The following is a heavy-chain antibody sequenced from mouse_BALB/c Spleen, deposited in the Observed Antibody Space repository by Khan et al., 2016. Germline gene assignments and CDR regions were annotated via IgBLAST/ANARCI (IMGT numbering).Heavy chain of an antibody. Sequence: VQLQESGAEMAKPGASVKMSCKASGYTFTDYWMHWVKQRPGQGLEWIGYINPSTGYTEYNQKFKDKATLTADKSSSTAYMQLSSLTSEDSAVYYCARWSYYYGISYGWFAYWGQGTLVTVSA. D-gene: IGHD1-1*01. CDR2: INPSTGYT. CDR3: ARWSYYYGISYGWFAY. CDR1: GYTFTDYW. J-gene: IGHJ3*01. V-gene: IGHV1-7*01.